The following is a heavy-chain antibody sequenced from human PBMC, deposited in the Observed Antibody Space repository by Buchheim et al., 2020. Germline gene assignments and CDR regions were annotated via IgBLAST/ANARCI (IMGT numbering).Heavy chain of an antibody. CDR2: IKQDGSEK. J-gene: IGHJ6*02. V-gene: IGHV3-7*01. CDR3: ARDGSSALIYYYYYYGMDV. CDR1: GFTFSSYW. Sequence: EVQLVESGGGLVQPGGSLRLSCAASGFTFSSYWMSWVRQAPGKGLEWVANIKQDGSEKYYVDSVKGRFTISSENAKNSLYLQMNSLRAEDTAVYYCARDGSSALIYYYYYYGMDVWGQGTT. D-gene: IGHD6-6*01.